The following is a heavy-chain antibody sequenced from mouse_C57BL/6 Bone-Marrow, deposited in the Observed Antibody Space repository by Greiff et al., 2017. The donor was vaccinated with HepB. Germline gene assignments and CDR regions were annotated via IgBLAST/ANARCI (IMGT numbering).Heavy chain of an antibody. D-gene: IGHD1-1*01. CDR2: IYPSDSET. CDR3: ASCTTVVPFAY. CDR1: GYTFTSYW. Sequence: QVQLKQPGAELVRPGSSVKLSCKASGYTFTSYWMDWVKQRPGQGLEWIGNIYPSDSETHYNQKFKDKATLTVDKSSSTAYMQLSSLTSEDSAVYYCASCTTVVPFAYWGQGTLVTVSA. J-gene: IGHJ3*01. V-gene: IGHV1-61*01.